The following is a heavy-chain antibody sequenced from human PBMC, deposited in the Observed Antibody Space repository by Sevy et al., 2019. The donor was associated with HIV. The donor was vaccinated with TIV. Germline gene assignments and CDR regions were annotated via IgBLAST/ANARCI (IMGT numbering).Heavy chain of an antibody. V-gene: IGHV3-21*01. CDR2: ISSTSGHI. Sequence: GGSLRLSCAASGFTFSSHSMNWVRQAPGKGLEWVSSISSTSGHIYYSDSVKGRFTIYRDNSKNSLYLQMNSLRAEDTAVYYCARDDYVWGNSRWTNWFDPWGQGTLVTVSS. J-gene: IGHJ5*02. D-gene: IGHD3-16*02. CDR3: ARDDYVWGNSRWTNWFDP. CDR1: GFTFSSHS.